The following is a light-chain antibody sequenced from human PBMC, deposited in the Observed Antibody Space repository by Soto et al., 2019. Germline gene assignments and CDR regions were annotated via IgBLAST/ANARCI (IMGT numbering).Light chain of an antibody. CDR3: QHYNSYSEA. V-gene: IGKV1-5*03. Sequence: DIQMTQSPSTLSGSVGDRVTITCWASQTISSWLAWYQQKPGKAPKLLIYKASTLKSGVPSRFSGSGSGTEFTLTISSLQPDDFATYYCQHYNSYSEAFGQGTKVDIK. J-gene: IGKJ1*01. CDR1: QTISSW. CDR2: KAS.